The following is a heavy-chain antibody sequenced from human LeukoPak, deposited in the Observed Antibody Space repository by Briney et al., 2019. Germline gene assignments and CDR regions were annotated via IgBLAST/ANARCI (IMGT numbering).Heavy chain of an antibody. CDR3: ASGYCSSTSCYTHWYFDL. V-gene: IGHV4-30-2*01. J-gene: IGHJ2*01. D-gene: IGHD2-2*02. CDR1: GGSISSGGYY. CDR2: IYHSGST. Sequence: SETLSLTCTVSGGSISSGGYYWSWIRQPPGKGLEWIGYIYHSGSTYYNPSLKSRVTISVDRSKNQFSLKLSSVTAAYTAVYYCASGYCSSTSCYTHWYFDLWGRGTLVTVSS.